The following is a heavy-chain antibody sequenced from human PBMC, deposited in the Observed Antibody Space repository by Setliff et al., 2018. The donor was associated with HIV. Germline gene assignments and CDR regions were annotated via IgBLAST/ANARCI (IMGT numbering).Heavy chain of an antibody. Sequence: PGGSLRLSCAASGFTFSSSAMHWVRQSPGKGMEWVAVISFDGYPEYYADSVRGRITISRDNSRNTLYLQMDSLRAEDTAMYYCARDRGLGSSSPGRYYYVDVWGKGTTVTVSS. D-gene: IGHD6-13*01. J-gene: IGHJ6*03. CDR3: ARDRGLGSSSPGRYYYVDV. V-gene: IGHV3-30*04. CDR1: GFTFSSSA. CDR2: ISFDGYPE.